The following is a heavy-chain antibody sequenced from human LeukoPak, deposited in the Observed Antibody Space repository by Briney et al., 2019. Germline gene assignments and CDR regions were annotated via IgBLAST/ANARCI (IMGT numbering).Heavy chain of an antibody. D-gene: IGHD3-10*01. CDR1: GGSIRSSSYY. V-gene: IGHV4-39*01. CDR2: IYSSGFT. Sequence: SETLSLTCSVSGGSIRSSSYYWAWIRQPPGEGLEWIGSIYSSGFTSYKPSLKSRLTISVDTSKNQFSLKLSSVTAADTAVYYCARHRRVRGVIYYYYYMDVWGKGTTVTISS. CDR3: ARHRRVRGVIYYYYYMDV. J-gene: IGHJ6*03.